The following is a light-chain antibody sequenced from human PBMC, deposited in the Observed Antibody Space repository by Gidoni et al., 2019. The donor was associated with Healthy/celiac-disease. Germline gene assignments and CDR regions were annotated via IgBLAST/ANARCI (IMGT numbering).Light chain of an antibody. CDR2: GAC. V-gene: IGKV3-20*01. J-gene: IGKJ2*04. Sequence: EIVLTQSPGTLSLSPGERATLSCRASQSVSSSYLAWYQQKRGRAPRLLIYGACSMAPGIPDRFSGSGSGTDFTLTISRLEPEDFAVYYCQQYGSSPPGSFGQGTKLEIK. CDR1: QSVSSSY. CDR3: QQYGSSPPGS.